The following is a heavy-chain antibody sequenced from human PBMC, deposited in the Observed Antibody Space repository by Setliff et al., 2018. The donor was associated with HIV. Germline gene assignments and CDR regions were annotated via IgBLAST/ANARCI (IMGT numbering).Heavy chain of an antibody. CDR2: IHYNERT. J-gene: IGHJ5*02. V-gene: IGHV4-39*01. D-gene: IGHD3-22*01. CDR1: GGSASNSRYY. CDR3: ASRVYYYDSNNFLREEGFDP. Sequence: NPSETLSLTCTVSGGSASNSRYYWAWIRQPPGKGLEYIGSIHYNERTYYNPSLKGRVAISIDTSKNQFSLNLTSVTAADTAVYYCASRVYYYDSNNFLREEGFDPWGQGTLVTVSS.